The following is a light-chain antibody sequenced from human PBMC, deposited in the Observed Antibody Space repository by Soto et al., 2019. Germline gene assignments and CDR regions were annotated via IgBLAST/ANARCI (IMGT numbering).Light chain of an antibody. V-gene: IGLV4-69*01. CDR1: SGHSDYA. J-gene: IGLJ2*01. Sequence: QPVLTQSPSASASLGASVKLTCTLTSGHSDYAIAWHQQRPEEGPRFLMKVDNNGSHTKGDGIPDRFSGSSFGAERYLTISSLQSDDEADYYCQTWGTGIPVVFGGGTKLTVL. CDR2: VDNNGSH. CDR3: QTWGTGIPVV.